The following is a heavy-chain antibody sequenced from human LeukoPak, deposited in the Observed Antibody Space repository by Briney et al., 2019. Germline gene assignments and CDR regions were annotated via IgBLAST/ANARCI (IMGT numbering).Heavy chain of an antibody. D-gene: IGHD1-20*01. V-gene: IGHV4-59*01. J-gene: IGHJ5*02. CDR3: ARLTGNSWFDP. CDR1: GGSISSYY. CDR2: IYYGGST. Sequence: SETLSLTCTVSGGSISSYYWSWIRQPPGKGLEWIGYIYYGGSTDSNPSLKSRVIISVDMSKNQFSLKLTSVTAADTAVYYCARLTGNSWFDPWGQGTLVTVSS.